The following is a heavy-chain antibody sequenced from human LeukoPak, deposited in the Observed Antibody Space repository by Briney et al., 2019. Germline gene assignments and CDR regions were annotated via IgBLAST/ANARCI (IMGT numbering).Heavy chain of an antibody. V-gene: IGHV3-23*01. CDR3: ARNDFGSGWLGDY. J-gene: IGHJ4*02. D-gene: IGHD6-19*01. CDR1: GFTYSTYA. CDR2: IGGSGGGT. Sequence: GGSLRLSCAASGFTYSTYAMSWVRQAPGKGLEWVSTIGGSGGGTYYAESVKGRFIISRDTSKNTLFLQMNSLRAEDTALYYCARNDFGSGWLGDYWGQGTLVTVFS.